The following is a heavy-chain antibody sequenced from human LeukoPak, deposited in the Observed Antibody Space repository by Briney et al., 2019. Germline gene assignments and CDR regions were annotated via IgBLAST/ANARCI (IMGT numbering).Heavy chain of an antibody. CDR1: GYSFTSYW. Sequence: GESLKISCKGSGYSFTSYWTGWVRQMPGKGLEWMGIIYPGDSDTRYSPSFQGQVTISADKSISTAYLQWSSLKASDTAMYYCARGSLRFLEWLPYFDYWGQETLVTVSS. V-gene: IGHV5-51*01. D-gene: IGHD3-3*01. CDR3: ARGSLRFLEWLPYFDY. J-gene: IGHJ4*02. CDR2: IYPGDSDT.